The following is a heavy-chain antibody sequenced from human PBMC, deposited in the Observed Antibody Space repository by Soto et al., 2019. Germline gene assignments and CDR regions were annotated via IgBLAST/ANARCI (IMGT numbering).Heavy chain of an antibody. CDR2: INHSGST. CDR1: GGSFSGYY. CDR3: ARAGRTIFGVDYALDV. D-gene: IGHD3-3*01. Sequence: PSETLSLTCAVYGGSFSGYYWSWIRQPPGKGLEWIGEINHSGSTNYNPSLKSRVTISVDTSKNQFSLKLSSVTAADTAVYYCARAGRTIFGVDYALDVWGQGTTVTVSS. V-gene: IGHV4-34*01. J-gene: IGHJ6*02.